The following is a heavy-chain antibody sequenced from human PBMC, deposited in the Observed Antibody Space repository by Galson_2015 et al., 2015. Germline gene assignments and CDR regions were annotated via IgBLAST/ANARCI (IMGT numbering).Heavy chain of an antibody. CDR1: GFSLSTSGVG. J-gene: IGHJ4*02. CDR3: AHSHIDRSFDY. D-gene: IGHD2-21*01. CDR2: IYWDDDK. Sequence: PALVKPTQTLTLTCTFSGFSLSTSGVGVGWIRQPPGKALEWLALIYWDDDKRYSPSLKSRLIITKDTSKNQVVLTMTHMDPVDTATYYCAHSHIDRSFDYWGQGTLVTVSS. V-gene: IGHV2-5*02.